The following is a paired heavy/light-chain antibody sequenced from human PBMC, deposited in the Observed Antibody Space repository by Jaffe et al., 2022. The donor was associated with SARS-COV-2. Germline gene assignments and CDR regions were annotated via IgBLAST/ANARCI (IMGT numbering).Light chain of an antibody. CDR2: AAS. Sequence: DIQMTQSSSSLSASVGDRVTITCRASQDIGNYLAWFQLKPGKAPKSLIFAASSLQSGVPSKFSGSGSGTDFTLTITSLQPEDFATYYCQQYKSYPITFGQGTRLEIK. J-gene: IGKJ5*01. CDR3: QQYKSYPIT. CDR1: QDIGNY. V-gene: IGKV1-16*02.
Heavy chain of an antibody. CDR1: GFTFRDYQ. CDR3: ARDADYLGYCSGSSCYKRGWWFHP. Sequence: VQVVESGGGLVKPGGSLRLSCAASGFTFRDYQMSWIRRTPGRGLEWLSYISHSGDIIYYADSVKGRFTISRDNAKNSLYLQMNSLRVEDTAVYYCARDADYLGYCSGSSCYKRGWWFHPWGQGTLVTVSS. CDR2: ISHSGDII. V-gene: IGHV3-11*01. D-gene: IGHD2-2*02. J-gene: IGHJ5*02.